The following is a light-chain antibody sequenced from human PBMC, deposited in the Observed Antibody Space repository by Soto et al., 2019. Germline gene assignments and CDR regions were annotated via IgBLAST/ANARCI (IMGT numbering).Light chain of an antibody. Sequence: EIVLTQSPATLSLSPGERATLSCRASQSVSTYLAWYQQKPGQAPRLLIYDATNRVTGTPARFSGSGSGTDFTLTISSLEPEDFAVYYCQQRQFCYTFGQGTKLEIK. CDR2: DAT. J-gene: IGKJ2*01. CDR1: QSVSTY. CDR3: QQRQFCYT. V-gene: IGKV3-11*01.